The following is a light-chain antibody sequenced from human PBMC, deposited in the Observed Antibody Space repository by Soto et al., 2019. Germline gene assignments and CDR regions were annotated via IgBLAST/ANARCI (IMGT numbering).Light chain of an antibody. CDR2: GSS. CDR3: QQRSNI. V-gene: IGKV3-11*01. CDR1: QSVSSN. Sequence: EIMVTHSPATLSVSPGERATLSCSASQSVSSNLAWYQQEPGQAPRLLIYGSSTRPAGIPARFSGSGSGTDFTLTISSLEPEDFAVYYCQQRSNIFGPGTKVAI. J-gene: IGKJ3*01.